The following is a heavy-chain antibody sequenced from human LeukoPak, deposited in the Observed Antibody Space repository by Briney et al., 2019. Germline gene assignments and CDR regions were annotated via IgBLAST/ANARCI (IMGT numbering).Heavy chain of an antibody. CDR3: ARESSSSWDDAFDI. J-gene: IGHJ3*02. D-gene: IGHD6-13*01. Sequence: VASVTVSCTASGGTFSSYAISWVRQAPGQGLEWMGGIIPIFGTANYAQKFQGRVTITADESTSTAYMELSSLRSEDTAVYYCARESSSSWDDAFDIWGQGTMVTVSS. CDR1: GGTFSSYA. V-gene: IGHV1-69*01. CDR2: IIPIFGTA.